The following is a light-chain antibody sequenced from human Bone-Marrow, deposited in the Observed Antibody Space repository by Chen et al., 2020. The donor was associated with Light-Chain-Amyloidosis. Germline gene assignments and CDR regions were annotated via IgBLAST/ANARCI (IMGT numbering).Light chain of an antibody. V-gene: IGLV2-14*03. CDR3: TSYAGGDNLGV. CDR2: DVS. CDR1: SSDVGGYNY. Sequence: QSALTQPASVSGSPGQSITISCTGTSSDVGGYNYVSWYQQHPGKAPKLVIYDVSNRPSGVSNRCSGSEAGNAASLTISGLPAGDEGDDYCTSYAGGDNLGVVGTGTTVTVL. J-gene: IGLJ1*01.